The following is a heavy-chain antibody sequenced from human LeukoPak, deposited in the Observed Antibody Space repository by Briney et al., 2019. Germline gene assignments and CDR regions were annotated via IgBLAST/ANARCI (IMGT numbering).Heavy chain of an antibody. D-gene: IGHD3-10*02. V-gene: IGHV3-30*18. CDR1: GFTFGSYG. J-gene: IGHJ4*02. CDR2: ISYDGSNK. Sequence: PGSSLRLSCAASGFTFGSYGIHWVRQAPGKGLEWVAVISYDGSNKYYADSVKGRFTISRDNSKNTLYLQMNSLRAEDTAVYYCAKDVRDYFDYWGQGTLVTVSS. CDR3: AKDVRDYFDY.